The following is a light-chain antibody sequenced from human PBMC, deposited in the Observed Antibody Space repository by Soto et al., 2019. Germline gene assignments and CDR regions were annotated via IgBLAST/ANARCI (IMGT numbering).Light chain of an antibody. CDR3: SSYTSSSTLYV. CDR1: SSDVGSYDY. J-gene: IGLJ1*01. Sequence: QSALTQPASVSGSPGQSITISCTGTSSDVGSYDYVSWYQQHPGKAPKLMIYEVSNRPSGVSNHFSGSKSGNTASLTISGLQAEDEADYYCSSYTSSSTLYVFGTGTKVTVL. CDR2: EVS. V-gene: IGLV2-14*01.